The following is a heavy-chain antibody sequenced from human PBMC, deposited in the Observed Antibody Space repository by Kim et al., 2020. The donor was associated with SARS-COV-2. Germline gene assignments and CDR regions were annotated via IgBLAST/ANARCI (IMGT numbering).Heavy chain of an antibody. J-gene: IGHJ4*02. CDR3: ARDSISRYIDY. D-gene: IGHD3-3*02. Sequence: ADSVKGRFTTSRDDAKHSLYLKLNSLRDEDTAVYYCARDSISRYIDYWGQGTLVTVSS. V-gene: IGHV3-48*02.